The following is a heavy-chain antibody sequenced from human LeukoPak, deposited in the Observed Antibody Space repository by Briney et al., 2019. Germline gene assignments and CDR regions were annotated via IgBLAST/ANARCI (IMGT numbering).Heavy chain of an antibody. CDR2: IIPIFGTA. D-gene: IGHD3-16*01. V-gene: IGHV1-69*05. CDR1: GGTFSSYA. Sequence: GASVKVSCKASGGTFSSYAISWVRQAPGQGLEWMGGIIPIFGTANYARKLQGRVTMTTDTSTSTAYMELRSLRSDDTAVYYCARDKMGGSNDYWGQGTLVTVSS. CDR3: ARDKMGGSNDY. J-gene: IGHJ4*02.